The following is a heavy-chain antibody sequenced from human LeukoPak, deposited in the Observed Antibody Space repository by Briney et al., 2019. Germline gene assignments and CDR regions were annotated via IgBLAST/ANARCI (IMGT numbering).Heavy chain of an antibody. CDR1: GGSISSGDYY. Sequence: PSETLSLTCTVSGGSISSGDYYWSWIRQPPGKGLEWIGYIYYSGSTYYNPSLKSRLTISVDTSKSQFSLKLSSVTAADTAVYYCARDGPHTAMVHWGQGTLVTVSS. V-gene: IGHV4-30-4*01. J-gene: IGHJ4*02. CDR3: ARDGPHTAMVH. D-gene: IGHD5-18*01. CDR2: IYYSGST.